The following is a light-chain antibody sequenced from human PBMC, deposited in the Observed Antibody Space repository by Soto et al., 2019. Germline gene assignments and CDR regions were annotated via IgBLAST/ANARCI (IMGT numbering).Light chain of an antibody. CDR2: DSS. CDR3: QQYNNWPPIT. J-gene: IGKJ5*01. Sequence: IVLTQSPATLSLSPGERATLSCGASQSVGTYVAWYKQKPGLAPRLVIFDSSTRPTGIPDRFSGSGSGTDFTLTISRLEPEDFAVYYCQQYNNWPPITFGQGTRLEIK. CDR1: QSVGTY. V-gene: IGKV3D-20*01.